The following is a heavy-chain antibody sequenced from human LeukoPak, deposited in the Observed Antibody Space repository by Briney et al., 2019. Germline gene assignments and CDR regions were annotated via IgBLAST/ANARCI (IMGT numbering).Heavy chain of an antibody. CDR1: GGTFSSYA. J-gene: IGHJ3*02. CDR3: ARDQPQKVDIYQIAAQGFNAFDI. CDR2: IIPILGVA. V-gene: IGHV1-69*04. Sequence: SVKVSCKASGGTFSSYAISWVRQAPGQGLEWMGRIIPILGVANYAQKFQGRVTITADKSTSTAYMELSSLRSEDTAVYYCARDQPQKVDIYQIAAQGFNAFDIWGQGTMVTVSS. D-gene: IGHD6-13*01.